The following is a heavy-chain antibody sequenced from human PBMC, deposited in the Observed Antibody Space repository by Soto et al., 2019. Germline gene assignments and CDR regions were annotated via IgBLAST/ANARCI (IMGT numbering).Heavy chain of an antibody. V-gene: IGHV3-9*01. CDR3: AKDIGDYGDYGAFDI. CDR1: GFTFDDYA. J-gene: IGHJ3*02. Sequence: GGSLRLSCAASGFTFDDYAMHWVRQAPGKGLEWVSGISWNSGSIGYADSVKGRFTISRDNAKNSLYLQMNSLRAEDTALYYCAKDIGDYGDYGAFDIWGQGTMVTVSS. D-gene: IGHD4-17*01. CDR2: ISWNSGSI.